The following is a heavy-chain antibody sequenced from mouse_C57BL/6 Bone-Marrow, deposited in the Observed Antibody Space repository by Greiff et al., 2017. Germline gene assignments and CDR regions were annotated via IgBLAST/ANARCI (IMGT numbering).Heavy chain of an antibody. J-gene: IGHJ1*03. V-gene: IGHV14-4*01. CDR1: GFNIKDDY. Sequence: EVQLQQSGAELVRPGASVKLSCTASGFNIKDDYMHWVKQRPEQGLEWIGWIDPENGDTEYASKFQGTAPITADTSSNTSYLQLSSLTSEDTAVYYCTTSWDWYFDVWGTGTTVTVSS. CDR3: TTSWDWYFDV. CDR2: IDPENGDT. D-gene: IGHD4-1*01.